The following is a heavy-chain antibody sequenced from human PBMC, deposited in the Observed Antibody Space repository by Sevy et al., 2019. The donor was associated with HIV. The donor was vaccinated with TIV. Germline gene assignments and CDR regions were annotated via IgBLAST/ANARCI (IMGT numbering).Heavy chain of an antibody. CDR1: GFRFSDYG. D-gene: IGHD3-3*01. J-gene: IGHJ6*02. CDR3: AKEHYDYRTGYYGYYGMDV. CDR2: IRFDGSMK. Sequence: GGSLRLSCAASGFRFSDYGMHWVRQAPGKGLEWVSLIRFDGSMKYIADSVKGRFTISRDKVKDTLYLQMNSLRTEDTAVYYCAKEHYDYRTGYYGYYGMDVWGQGTTVTVSS. V-gene: IGHV3-30*02.